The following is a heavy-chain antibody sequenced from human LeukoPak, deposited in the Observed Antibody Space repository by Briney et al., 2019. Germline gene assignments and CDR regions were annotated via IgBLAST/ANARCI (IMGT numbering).Heavy chain of an antibody. CDR3: AKDRGTAYYYGMDV. D-gene: IGHD1/OR15-1a*01. V-gene: IGHV3-9*01. CDR1: GFTFDDYA. Sequence: GGSLRLSCAASGFTFDDYAMHWVRQAPGKGLEWVSGISWNSGSIGYADSVKGRFTISRDNAENSLYLQMNSLRAEDTALYYCAKDRGTAYYYGMDVWGQGTTVTVSS. CDR2: ISWNSGSI. J-gene: IGHJ6*02.